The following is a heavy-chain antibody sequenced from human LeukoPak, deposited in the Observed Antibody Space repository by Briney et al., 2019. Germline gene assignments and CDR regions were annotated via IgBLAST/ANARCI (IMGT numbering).Heavy chain of an antibody. CDR2: ISRSATTI. CDR1: GFTFSSYW. V-gene: IGHV3-48*04. Sequence: GGSLRLSCAASGFTFSSYWMSWVRQAPGKGLEWVSSISRSATTIYYADSVKGRFTIPRDNAKNSLYLQMNSLRAEDTAVYFCARVGALSSSWLLYWGQGTLVTVSS. J-gene: IGHJ4*02. CDR3: ARVGALSSSWLLY. D-gene: IGHD6-13*01.